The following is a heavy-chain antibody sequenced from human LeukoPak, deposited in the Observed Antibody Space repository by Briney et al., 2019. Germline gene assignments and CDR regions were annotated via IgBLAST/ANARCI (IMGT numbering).Heavy chain of an antibody. V-gene: IGHV3-30*02. CDR1: GFSFNNFG. D-gene: IGHD3-10*01. CDR3: AKPKGRIKLWLPFDF. CDR2: IRTDGSEK. J-gene: IGHJ4*02. Sequence: GGSLRLSCATSGFSFNNFGMHWVRQAPGKGLEWVAFIRTDGSEKNYADSVKGRFTISRDNSKNTQYLEMNNLKVEDTAVYYCAKPKGRIKLWLPFDFWGQGTLVTVSS.